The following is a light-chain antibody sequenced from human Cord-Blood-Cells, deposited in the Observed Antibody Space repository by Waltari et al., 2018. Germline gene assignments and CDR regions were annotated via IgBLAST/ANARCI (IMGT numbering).Light chain of an antibody. J-gene: IGKJ2*01. CDR2: KVS. CDR3: MQGTHWLYT. CDR1: QSLVYSDGNTY. Sequence: DVVMTQSPLSLPVTLGQPASISCRSSQSLVYSDGNTYLNWFQQRPGQSPRRLIYKVSNRDSGVPDRFSCSGSGTDFTLQISRVEAEDVGVYYCMQGTHWLYTFGQGTKLEIK. V-gene: IGKV2-30*01.